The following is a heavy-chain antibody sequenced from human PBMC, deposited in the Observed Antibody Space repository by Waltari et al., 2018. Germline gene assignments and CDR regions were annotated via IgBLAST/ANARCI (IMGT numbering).Heavy chain of an antibody. Sequence: QVQLQESGPGLVKPSQTLSLTCTVSGGSISSGGYYWSWIRQHPGKGLEWIWNIYYSVSTSYNPSLTSRVTISVATSKNQFSLKLSSVTAADTAVYCCAISDIPLRYFDNIMDVWGQGTTVTVSS. V-gene: IGHV4-31*03. CDR1: GGSISSGGYY. J-gene: IGHJ6*02. D-gene: IGHD3-9*01. CDR3: AISDIPLRYFDNIMDV. CDR2: IYYSVST.